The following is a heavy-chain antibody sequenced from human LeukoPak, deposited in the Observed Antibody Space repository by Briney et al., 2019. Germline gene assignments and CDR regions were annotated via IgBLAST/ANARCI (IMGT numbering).Heavy chain of an antibody. D-gene: IGHD3-10*01. CDR3: VRDYYGSGKTRWFDP. V-gene: IGHV3-74*01. CDR1: GFTFSSYW. CDR2: IDGDGSST. Sequence: GGSLRLSCAASGFTFSSYWIHWVRQAPGKGLVWVSRIDGDGSSTTYAESVKGRFTISRDNAKNTLYLQMTSLRVEDTAVYYCVRDYYGSGKTRWFDPWGQGTLVTVSS. J-gene: IGHJ5*02.